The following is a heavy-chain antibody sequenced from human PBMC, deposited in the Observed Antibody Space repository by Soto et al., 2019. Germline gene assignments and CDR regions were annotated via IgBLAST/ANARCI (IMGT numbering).Heavy chain of an antibody. CDR3: ARTSIVVTPRGGPGWFDP. V-gene: IGHV4-38-2*01. CDR1: GYSISSGYY. J-gene: IGHJ5*02. D-gene: IGHD2-2*01. CDR2: IYHSGST. Sequence: SETLSLTCAVSGYSISSGYYWGWIRQPPGKGLEWIGSIYHSGSTYYNPSLKSRVTISVGTSKNQFSLKLSSVTAADTAVYYCARTSIVVTPRGGPGWFDPWGQGTLVTVSS.